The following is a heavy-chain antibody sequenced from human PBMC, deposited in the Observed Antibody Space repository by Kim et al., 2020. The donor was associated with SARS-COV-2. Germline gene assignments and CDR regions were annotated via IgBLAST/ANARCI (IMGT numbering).Heavy chain of an antibody. CDR1: GFTFSDYY. V-gene: IGHV3-11*03. D-gene: IGHD2-2*01. CDR2: ISSSVIDT. J-gene: IGHJ4*02. CDR3: ARYCSSSRCFPY. Sequence: GGSLRLSCAASGFTFSDYYMGWIRQAPGKGLEWVSYISSSVIDTNYADSVKGRFTISRDNAKKSLYLQMNSLRAEDTAVYYCARYCSSSRCFPYWGQGTLVTVSS.